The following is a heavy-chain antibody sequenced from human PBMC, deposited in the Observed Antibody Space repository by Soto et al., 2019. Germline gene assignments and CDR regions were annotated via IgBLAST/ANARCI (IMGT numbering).Heavy chain of an antibody. CDR2: ISSSSSYI. CDR1: GFTFSSYA. D-gene: IGHD1-1*01. CDR3: ARAVDAYNYFDY. J-gene: IGHJ4*02. V-gene: IGHV3-21*01. Sequence: GGSLRLSCAASGFTFSSYAMHWVRQAPGKGLEWVSSISSSSSYIYYADSVKGRFTISRDNAKNSLYLQMNSLRSEDTALYYCARAVDAYNYFDYWGQGTLVTVSS.